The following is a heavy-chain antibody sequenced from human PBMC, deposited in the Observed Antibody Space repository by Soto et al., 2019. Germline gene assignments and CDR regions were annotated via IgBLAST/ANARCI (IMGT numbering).Heavy chain of an antibody. CDR3: ARDSLKWCMPCFNWFDP. Sequence: LRLSCAASGFTFSSYAMHWVRQAPGKGLEWVAVISYDGSNKYYADSVKGRFAISRDNSKNTLYLQMNSLRAEDTAVYYCARDSLKWCMPCFNWFDPWGQGTLVTVSS. D-gene: IGHD2-8*01. CDR2: ISYDGSNK. J-gene: IGHJ5*02. CDR1: GFTFSSYA. V-gene: IGHV3-30*09.